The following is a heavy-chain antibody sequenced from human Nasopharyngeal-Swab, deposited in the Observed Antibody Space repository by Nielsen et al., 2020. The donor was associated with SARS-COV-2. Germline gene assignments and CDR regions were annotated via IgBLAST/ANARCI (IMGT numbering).Heavy chain of an antibody. D-gene: IGHD4-23*01. CDR1: GVTFSTYT. J-gene: IGHJ4*02. Sequence: LKISCAASGVTFSTYTMHWVRQAPGKGLEWVSSITSTSSNMYYADSLKGRFTISRDNAKSSLYLQVNSLRAEDTAVYYCSNGRWSTRLFDSWGQGTLVTVSS. CDR3: SNGRWSTRLFDS. CDR2: ITSTSSNM. V-gene: IGHV3-21*01.